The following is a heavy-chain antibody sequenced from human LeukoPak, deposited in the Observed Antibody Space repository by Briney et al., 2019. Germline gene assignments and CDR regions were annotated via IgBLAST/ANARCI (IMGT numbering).Heavy chain of an antibody. J-gene: IGHJ4*02. Sequence: GGSLRLSCAASGFTFSSYGMHWVRPAPGKGLEWVAVIWYDGSNKYYPDSVKGRFTISSDNSKNTLYLQMNSLRAEDTAVYYCAKDHKITIFGVVTRGLGYWGQGTLVTVSS. CDR2: IWYDGSNK. CDR1: GFTFSSYG. V-gene: IGHV3-33*06. CDR3: AKDHKITIFGVVTRGLGY. D-gene: IGHD3-3*01.